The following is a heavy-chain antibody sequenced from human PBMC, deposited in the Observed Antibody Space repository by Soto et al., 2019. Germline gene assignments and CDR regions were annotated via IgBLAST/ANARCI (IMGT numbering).Heavy chain of an antibody. Sequence: EVQLVETGGGLIQPGGSLRLSCAASGFTVSSHYMSWVRQAPGKGLEWVSVIYSGGSTYYADSVKGRFTISRDNSKNTLYLQMNSLRAEDTAVYYCARASVAGTLCFDYWGQGTLVTVSS. V-gene: IGHV3-53*02. J-gene: IGHJ4*02. CDR3: ARASVAGTLCFDY. CDR2: IYSGGST. CDR1: GFTVSSHY. D-gene: IGHD6-19*01.